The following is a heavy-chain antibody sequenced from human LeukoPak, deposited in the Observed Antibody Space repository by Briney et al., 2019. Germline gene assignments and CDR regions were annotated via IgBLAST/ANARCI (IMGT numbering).Heavy chain of an antibody. Sequence: GGSLRLSCAASGFTFSSYNMNWVRQAPGKGLEWVSSISSGSNYIYYADSVKGRFTISRDNSKNTLYLQMNSLRAEDTAVYYCAKDQGGSYYPFFDYWGQGTLVTVSS. V-gene: IGHV3-21*01. D-gene: IGHD1-26*01. J-gene: IGHJ4*02. CDR1: GFTFSSYN. CDR3: AKDQGGSYYPFFDY. CDR2: ISSGSNYI.